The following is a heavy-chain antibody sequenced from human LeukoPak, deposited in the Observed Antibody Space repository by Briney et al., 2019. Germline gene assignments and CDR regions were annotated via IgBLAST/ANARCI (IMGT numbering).Heavy chain of an antibody. D-gene: IGHD1-1*01. J-gene: IGHJ4*02. V-gene: IGHV4-34*01. CDR2: INLSGTT. CDR1: GGSFSGYS. CDR3: VRGDPATGTTFTY. Sequence: PSETLSLTCAVYGGSFSGYSWGWIRQPPGKGLEWLGEINLSGTTNYNPSLKSRLTVSADTSKNQFSLKLTSVTAADTAMYYCVRGDPATGTTFTYWGQGTLVTVSS.